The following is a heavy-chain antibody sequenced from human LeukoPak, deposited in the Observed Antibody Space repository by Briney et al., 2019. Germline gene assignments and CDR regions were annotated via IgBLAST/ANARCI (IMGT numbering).Heavy chain of an antibody. Sequence: PGGSLRLSRAASGFSSTIYATSWVRQAPGKGLEWVSAISGRGGSTYYADSVEGRFIISRDKSNNTLYLQTNRLRAEDTAVYYCAKRNYYMDVWGKGTTVTVSS. CDR1: GFSSTIYA. J-gene: IGHJ6*03. CDR2: ISGRGGST. CDR3: AKRNYYMDV. V-gene: IGHV3-23*01.